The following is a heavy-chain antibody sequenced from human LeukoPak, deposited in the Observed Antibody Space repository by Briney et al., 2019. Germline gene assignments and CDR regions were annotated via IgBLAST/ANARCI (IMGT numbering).Heavy chain of an antibody. CDR1: GDSISSSKW. CDR2: IYHSGST. Sequence: SETLSLTCVVSGDSISSSKWWSWVRQPPGKGLEWIGEIYHSGSTNYNPSLKSRVTISVDKSKNQFSLKLSSVTAADTAVYYCARDVGATPFDIWGQGTMVTVSS. V-gene: IGHV4-4*02. J-gene: IGHJ3*02. CDR3: ARDVGATPFDI. D-gene: IGHD1-26*01.